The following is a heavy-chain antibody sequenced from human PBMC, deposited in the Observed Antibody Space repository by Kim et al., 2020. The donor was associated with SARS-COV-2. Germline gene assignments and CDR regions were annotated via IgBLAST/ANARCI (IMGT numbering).Heavy chain of an antibody. Sequence: ASVKVSCKASGYTFTSYGISWVRQAPGQGLEWMGWISGYNGNTNYAQKLQGRVTMTTDTSTSTAYMELRSLRSDDTAVYYFARGGSRVTMIVVVMADAFDIWGQGTMVTVSS. V-gene: IGHV1-18*01. J-gene: IGHJ3*02. CDR3: ARGGSRVTMIVVVMADAFDI. CDR2: ISGYNGNT. D-gene: IGHD3-22*01. CDR1: GYTFTSYG.